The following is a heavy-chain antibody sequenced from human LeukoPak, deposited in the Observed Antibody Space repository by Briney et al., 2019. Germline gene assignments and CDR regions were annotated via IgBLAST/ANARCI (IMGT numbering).Heavy chain of an antibody. CDR2: IIPIFGTA. V-gene: IGHV1-69*13. Sequence: SVTVSCEGSGGTFSSYAITWVRLAPGQGLEWMGGIIPIFGTANYAQKFHGRVTITAAESTSTAYMELSSLRSEDTAVYYCARDNYGGSPFRYVDVWGKGTTVTVSS. D-gene: IGHD4-23*01. CDR3: ARDNYGGSPFRYVDV. J-gene: IGHJ6*03. CDR1: GGTFSSYA.